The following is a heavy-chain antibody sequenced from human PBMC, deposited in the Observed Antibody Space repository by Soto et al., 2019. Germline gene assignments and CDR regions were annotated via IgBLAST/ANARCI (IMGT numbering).Heavy chain of an antibody. J-gene: IGHJ4*02. Sequence: GESLKISCQCSGYTFSNFWIGWVRQLPGQGLEWMGIVYPGDHETRYSPSFLGKVTISAETSINTAYLQWSSLEASDSAFYFCARSPRSSPYFDFWGQGALVTVSS. CDR3: ARSPRSSPYFDF. V-gene: IGHV5-51*01. D-gene: IGHD6-13*01. CDR1: GYTFSNFW. CDR2: VYPGDHET.